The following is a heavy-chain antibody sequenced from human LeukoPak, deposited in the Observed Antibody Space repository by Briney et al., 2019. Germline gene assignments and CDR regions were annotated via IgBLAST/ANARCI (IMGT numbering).Heavy chain of an antibody. Sequence: SETLSLTCTVSGGSISSYYWSWIRQPPGKGLEWIGEINHSGSTKYNPSLKSRVTISVDTSKNQFSLKVTSVTAADTAVYYCARRGGSGWYDNDEYWGQGTLVTVSS. D-gene: IGHD6-19*01. CDR1: GGSISSYY. CDR2: INHSGST. J-gene: IGHJ4*02. V-gene: IGHV4-34*01. CDR3: ARRGGSGWYDNDEY.